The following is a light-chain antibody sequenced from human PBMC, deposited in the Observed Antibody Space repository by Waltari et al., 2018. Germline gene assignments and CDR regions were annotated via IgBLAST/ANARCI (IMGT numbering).Light chain of an antibody. CDR1: SGYSSNV. J-gene: IGLJ3*02. Sequence: LVLTQSPSASASLGASVKLTCTLSSGYSSNVIAWLQQQPGKGPRYLMKVNSDGSHRKGDDMPDRFSASNSGTECYLTISSLQSEDEADYYCQTRGHGTWVFGGGTKLTVL. CDR3: QTRGHGTWV. V-gene: IGLV4-69*01. CDR2: VNSDGSH.